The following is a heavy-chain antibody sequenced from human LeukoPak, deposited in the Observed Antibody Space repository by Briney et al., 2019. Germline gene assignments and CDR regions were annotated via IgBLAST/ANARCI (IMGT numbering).Heavy chain of an antibody. D-gene: IGHD1-26*01. V-gene: IGHV3-66*01. CDR2: IYSGGST. CDR1: GFTFSSNY. CDR3: AREVGATNFDY. Sequence: GGSLRLSCAASGFTFSSNYMSWVRQAPGKGLEWVSVIYSGGSTYYADSVKGRFTISRDNSKNTLYLQMNSLRAEDTAVYYCAREVGATNFDYWGQGTLVTVSS. J-gene: IGHJ4*02.